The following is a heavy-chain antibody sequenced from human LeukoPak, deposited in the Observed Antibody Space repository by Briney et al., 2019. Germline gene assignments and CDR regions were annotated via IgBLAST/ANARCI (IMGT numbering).Heavy chain of an antibody. Sequence: GGSLRLSCAASGFTFSSYAMSWVRQAPGKGLEWVSAISGSGGSTYYADSVKGRFTISRDNSKNTLYLQMNSLRAEDTAVYYCANPYCSSTSCPDYWGQGTLVTVSS. V-gene: IGHV3-23*01. CDR3: ANPYCSSTSCPDY. CDR1: GFTFSSYA. D-gene: IGHD2-2*01. CDR2: ISGSGGST. J-gene: IGHJ4*02.